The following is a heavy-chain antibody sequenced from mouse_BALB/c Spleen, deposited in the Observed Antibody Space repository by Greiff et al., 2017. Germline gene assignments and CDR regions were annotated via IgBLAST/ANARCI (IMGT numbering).Heavy chain of an antibody. J-gene: IGHJ2*01. CDR2: ISTYYGDA. CDR3: AGEGAAVDYWDY. CDR1: GFSFTDYA. Sequence: QVQLQQSGAELVRPGVSLSISCTGSGFSFTDYAMHWVKQRPAKSLEWIGVISTYYGDASYNQKFKGKATMTVDKSSSTGYMELARLTAEDSAVYYCAGEGAAVDYWDYGGQGTALTVTS. V-gene: IGHV1S137*01. D-gene: IGHD1-1*02.